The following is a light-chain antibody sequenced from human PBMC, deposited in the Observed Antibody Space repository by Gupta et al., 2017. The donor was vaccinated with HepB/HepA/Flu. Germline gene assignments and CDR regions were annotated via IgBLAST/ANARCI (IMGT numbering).Light chain of an antibody. J-gene: IGLJ2*01. CDR3: AAWDDSLSGPV. CDR2: RNN. V-gene: IGLV1-47*01. CDR1: SSNIGSNY. Sequence: HSVLTQPPSSSGTPGRRVSISCSGSSSNIGSNYVYWYQQLPGTAPKLLIYRNNQRPSGVPDRFSGSKSGTSASLAISGLRSEDEADYYCAAWDDSLSGPVFGGGTKLTVL.